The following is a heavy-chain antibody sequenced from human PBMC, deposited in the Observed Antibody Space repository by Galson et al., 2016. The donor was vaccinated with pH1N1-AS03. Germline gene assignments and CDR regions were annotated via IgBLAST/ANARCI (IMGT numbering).Heavy chain of an antibody. CDR1: GFPFSGYE. D-gene: IGHD1-26*01. CDR3: VRPSSGSFRY. J-gene: IGHJ4*02. Sequence: SLRLSCAASGFPFSGYEMNWVRQAPGKGLEWISYISYSGDTENYADSVKGRFSISRDNAKNSLYLQMSALRPEDTAVYYCVRPSSGSFRYWGSGTLVTVSS. CDR2: ISYSGDTE. V-gene: IGHV3-48*03.